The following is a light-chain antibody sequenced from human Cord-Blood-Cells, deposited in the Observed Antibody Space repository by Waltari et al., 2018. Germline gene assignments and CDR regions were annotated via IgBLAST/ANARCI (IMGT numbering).Light chain of an antibody. CDR2: AAS. Sequence: DMQMTQSRSSLSASVGERVTITCRASQRISSYLNWDQQKPGKAPKLLIYAASSLQSGFPSRFSGSGSGTDFTLTISSLQPEDFATYYCQQSYSTPVTFGQGTRLEIK. CDR3: QQSYSTPVT. J-gene: IGKJ5*01. CDR1: QRISSY. V-gene: IGKV1-39*01.